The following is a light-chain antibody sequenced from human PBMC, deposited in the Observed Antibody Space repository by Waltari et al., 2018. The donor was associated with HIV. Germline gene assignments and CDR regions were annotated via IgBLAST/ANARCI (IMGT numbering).Light chain of an antibody. V-gene: IGKV1-9*01. CDR3: QQINSYPYT. Sequence: DIQLTQSPSFLSAFVGDRVTITYLASQGIHSYLALYQQNPGTAPNLLIYGASTLQGVVPSRCSGSGAETEVTLTISSLQPEDFATYYCQQINSYPYTFGQGTKLEIK. J-gene: IGKJ2*01. CDR2: GAS. CDR1: QGIHSY.